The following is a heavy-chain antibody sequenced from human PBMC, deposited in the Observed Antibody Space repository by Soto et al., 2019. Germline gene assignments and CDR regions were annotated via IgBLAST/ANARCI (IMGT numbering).Heavy chain of an antibody. V-gene: IGHV1-69*12. D-gene: IGHD6-19*01. Sequence: QVQLVQSGAEVKKPGSSVKVSCKASGGTFSSYAISWVRQAPGQGLEWMGGIIPIFGTANYAQKFQGRVTITADDSTSTANMELSSLRSEDTAAYYCARDPSIAVAGQDWFDPWGQGTLVTVSS. CDR2: IIPIFGTA. CDR1: GGTFSSYA. J-gene: IGHJ5*02. CDR3: ARDPSIAVAGQDWFDP.